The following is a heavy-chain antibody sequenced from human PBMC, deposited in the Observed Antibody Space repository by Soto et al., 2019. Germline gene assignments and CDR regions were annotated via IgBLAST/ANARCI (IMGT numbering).Heavy chain of an antibody. D-gene: IGHD6-6*01. CDR1: GGSISSYY. Sequence: SETLSLTCTVSGGSISSYYWSWIRQPPGKGLEWIGYIYYSGSTNYNPSLKSRVTISVVTSKNQFSLKLSSVTAADTAVYYCARGNIAARQADYFDYWGQGTLVTVSS. CDR2: IYYSGST. CDR3: ARGNIAARQADYFDY. V-gene: IGHV4-59*01. J-gene: IGHJ4*02.